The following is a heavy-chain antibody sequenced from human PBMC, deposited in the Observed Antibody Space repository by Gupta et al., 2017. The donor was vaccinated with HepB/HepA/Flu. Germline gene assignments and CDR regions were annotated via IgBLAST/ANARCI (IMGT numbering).Heavy chain of an antibody. CDR1: GGSLGTRY. CDR2: IYSSGSN. V-gene: IGHV4-59*11. J-gene: IGHJ4*02. Sequence: QVHLQESGPGLANPSDTLSLTCTVSGGSLGTRYWIWIRQPPGKGLVWVGFIYSSGSNEYNPSLRGRATILVDTFKNQLSLNVDSVTAADTDVYYCARGSFNLVRGSFEYWGQGTLVTVSS. CDR3: ARGSFNLVRGSFEY. D-gene: IGHD3-10*01.